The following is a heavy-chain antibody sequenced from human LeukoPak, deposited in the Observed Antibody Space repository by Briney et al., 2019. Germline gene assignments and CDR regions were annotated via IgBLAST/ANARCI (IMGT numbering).Heavy chain of an antibody. CDR3: ARSGPYYYGSGSYYPDY. J-gene: IGHJ4*02. CDR2: IYTSGST. D-gene: IGHD3-10*01. CDR1: GGSISSYY. Sequence: KPSETLSLTCTVSGGSISSYYWSWIRQPAGKGPEWIGRIYTSGSTNYNPSLKSRVTMSVDTSKNQFPLKLSSVTAADTAVYYCARSGPYYYGSGSYYPDYWGQGTLVTVSS. V-gene: IGHV4-4*07.